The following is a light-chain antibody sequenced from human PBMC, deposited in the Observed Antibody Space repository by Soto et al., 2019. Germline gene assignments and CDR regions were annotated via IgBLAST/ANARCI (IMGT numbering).Light chain of an antibody. Sequence: QSALTQPASVSGSPGQSITISCSGTSNDVGDNDYVSWYQQHPGKAPKLIIYEVSDRSSGVSNRFSGSKSGNTASLTISGLLGEAGADYYRTSFTTTSFWVFAGGTKLPAL. CDR1: SNDVGDNDY. J-gene: IGLJ3*02. CDR3: TSFTTTSFWV. CDR2: EVS. V-gene: IGLV2-14*01.